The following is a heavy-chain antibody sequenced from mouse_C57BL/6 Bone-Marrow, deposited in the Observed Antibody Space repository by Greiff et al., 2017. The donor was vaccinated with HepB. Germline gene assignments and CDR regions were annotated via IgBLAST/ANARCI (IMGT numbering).Heavy chain of an antibody. CDR1: GYTFTSYW. Sequence: QVTLKESGAELVRPGSSVKLSCKASGYTFTSYWMHWVKQRPIQGLEWIGNIDPSDSETHYNQKFKDKATLTVDKSSSTAYMQLSSLTSEDSAVYYCARGYDPAWFAYWGQGTLVTVSA. D-gene: IGHD2-2*01. CDR2: IDPSDSET. J-gene: IGHJ3*01. CDR3: ARGYDPAWFAY. V-gene: IGHV1-52*01.